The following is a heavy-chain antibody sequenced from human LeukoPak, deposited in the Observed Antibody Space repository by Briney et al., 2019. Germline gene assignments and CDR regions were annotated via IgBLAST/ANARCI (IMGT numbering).Heavy chain of an antibody. Sequence: GGSLRLSCAASGFTVSSNYMSWVRQAPGKGLEWVSVIYSGGSTYYADSVKGRFTISRDNSKNTLYLQMNSLRAEDTAVYYCAKDRAGVDIVATIGDFDYWGQGTLVTVSS. J-gene: IGHJ4*02. V-gene: IGHV3-66*01. CDR3: AKDRAGVDIVATIGDFDY. D-gene: IGHD5-12*01. CDR2: IYSGGST. CDR1: GFTVSSNY.